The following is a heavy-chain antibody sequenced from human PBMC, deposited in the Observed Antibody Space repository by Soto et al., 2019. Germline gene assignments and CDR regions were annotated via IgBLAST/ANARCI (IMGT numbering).Heavy chain of an antibody. D-gene: IGHD2-8*01. CDR1: GDSFSTNRAT. J-gene: IGHJ5*01. CDR2: TYYRSKWFN. CDR3: ARLIGNSWLDS. V-gene: IGHV6-1*01. Sequence: PSQTLSLTCSISGDSFSTNRATWDWLRQSPSRGLEWLGRTYYRSKWFNDYAVSVKGRISINPDTSNNQFSLQLNSVTPDDTAVNYCARLIGNSWLDSRGQGTLVTVSS.